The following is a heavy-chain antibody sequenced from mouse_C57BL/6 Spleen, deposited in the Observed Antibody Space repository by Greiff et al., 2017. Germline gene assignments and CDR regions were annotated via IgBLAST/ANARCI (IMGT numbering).Heavy chain of an antibody. Sequence: VQLQQPGAELVRPGTSVKLSCKASGYTFTSYWMHWVKQRPGQGLEWIGVIDPSDSYTNYNQKFKGKATLTVDTSSSTAYMQLSSLTSEDSAVYYCARRDSDYWGQGTTLTVSS. V-gene: IGHV1-59*01. J-gene: IGHJ2*01. CDR2: IDPSDSYT. CDR1: GYTFTSYW. CDR3: ARRDSDY.